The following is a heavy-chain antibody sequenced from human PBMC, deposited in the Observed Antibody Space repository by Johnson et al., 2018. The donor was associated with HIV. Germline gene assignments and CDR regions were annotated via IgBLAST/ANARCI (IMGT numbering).Heavy chain of an antibody. Sequence: QVQLVESGGGLVKPGGSLRLSCAASGFVFSDYVMHWVRQAPGKGLEWVSNISGSGGSTYYADSVKGRFTISRDNSKNTLYLQMNSLRAEDTAVYYCARDRSTPQPYYYDSSGYRGYSAFDIWGQGTMVTVSS. CDR3: ARDRSTPQPYYYDSSGYRGYSAFDI. V-gene: IGHV3-11*04. J-gene: IGHJ3*02. CDR1: GFVFSDYV. CDR2: ISGSGGST. D-gene: IGHD3-22*01.